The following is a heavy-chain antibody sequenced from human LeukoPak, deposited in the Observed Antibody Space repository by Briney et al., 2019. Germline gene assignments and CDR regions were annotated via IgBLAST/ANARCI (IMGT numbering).Heavy chain of an antibody. D-gene: IGHD5-12*01. V-gene: IGHV4-59*01. Sequence: SETLSLTCTVSGGSMSSYYWTWIRQPPGKGLEWIGYMYYSGSTNYNPSLKSRVTISMDTSKNQFSLRLNSVTAADTAVYYCARDGTVATNWFDPWGQGTLVTVSS. CDR3: ARDGTVATNWFDP. CDR2: MYYSGST. J-gene: IGHJ5*02. CDR1: GGSMSSYY.